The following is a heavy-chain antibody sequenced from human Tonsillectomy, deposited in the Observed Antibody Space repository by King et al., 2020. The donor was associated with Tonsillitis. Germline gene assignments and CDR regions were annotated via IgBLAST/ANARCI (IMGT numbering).Heavy chain of an antibody. CDR2: ARSKTHSYTT. Sequence: VQLVESGGGLVQPGGSLRLSCVASGFTFSYHYMDWVRLAPGKGLEWGGRARSKTHSYTTEYAASVKGRFTILRDDSKNSLYLQMNSLKTEDTAVYYCARAKGGYYYFDYWGQGTLVTVSS. CDR1: GFTFSYHY. CDR3: ARAKGGYYYFDY. D-gene: IGHD5-18*01. V-gene: IGHV3-72*01. J-gene: IGHJ4*02.